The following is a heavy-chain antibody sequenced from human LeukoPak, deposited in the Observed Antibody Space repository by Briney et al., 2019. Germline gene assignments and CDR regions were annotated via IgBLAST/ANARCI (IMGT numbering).Heavy chain of an antibody. CDR2: ISYDGSNK. CDR1: GFTFSSYG. CDR3: AKDGSFDY. J-gene: IGHJ4*02. Sequence: VGSLRLSCAASGFTFSSYGMHWVRQAPGKGLEWVAVISYDGSNKYYADSVKGRFTISRDNYKNTLYLQMNSLRAEDTAVYYCAKDGSFDYWGQGTLVTVSS. D-gene: IGHD2-2*03. V-gene: IGHV3-30*18.